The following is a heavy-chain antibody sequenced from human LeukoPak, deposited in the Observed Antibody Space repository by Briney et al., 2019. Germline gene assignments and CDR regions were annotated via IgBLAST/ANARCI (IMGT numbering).Heavy chain of an antibody. D-gene: IGHD5-18*01. J-gene: IGHJ4*02. CDR2: VNLQGST. V-gene: IGHV4-4*02. CDR1: GGSISNTNW. Sequence: PSGTLSLTCGVSGGSISNTNWWTWVRQPPGKGLEWIGEVNLQGSTNYNPSLKSRVTISADTSKNQFSLKLSSVTAADTAVYYCARESTPRRLDTAMVRSDYWGQGTLVTVSS. CDR3: ARESTPRRLDTAMVRSDY.